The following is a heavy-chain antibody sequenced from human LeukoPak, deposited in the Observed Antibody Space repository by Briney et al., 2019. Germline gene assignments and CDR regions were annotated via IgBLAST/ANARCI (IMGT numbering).Heavy chain of an antibody. J-gene: IGHJ4*02. V-gene: IGHV3-74*01. D-gene: IGHD3-9*01. CDR2: INSDGSST. CDR1: GFTFSSYW. CDR3: ARDHSYDILTSYHDY. Sequence: PGGSLRLSCAASGFTFSSYWMHWVRQAPGKGLVWVSRINSDGSSTIYADSVKGRFTISRNNAKNTLYLQMNSLKAEDTAVYYCARDHSYDILTSYHDYWGQGTLVTVSS.